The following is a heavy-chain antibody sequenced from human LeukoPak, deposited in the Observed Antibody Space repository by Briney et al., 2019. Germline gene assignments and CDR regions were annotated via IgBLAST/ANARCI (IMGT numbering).Heavy chain of an antibody. J-gene: IGHJ4*02. CDR2: ISSSGNSM. D-gene: IGHD3-22*01. CDR3: TTLGYHLDS. V-gene: IGHV3-21*01. CDR1: GFTFSSYS. Sequence: GGSLRLSCEASGFTFSSYSMNWVRQAPGKGLEWVSSISSSGNSMYYADSVKGRFTISRDNAKNSLFLQMSSLRAEDTALYYCTTLGYHLDSWGQGTLVTVSS.